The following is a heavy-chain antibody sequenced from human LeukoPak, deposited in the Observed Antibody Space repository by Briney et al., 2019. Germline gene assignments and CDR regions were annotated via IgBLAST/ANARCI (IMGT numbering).Heavy chain of an antibody. V-gene: IGHV3-74*01. Sequence: SGGSLRLSCAASGFTFSSYWMHWVRQAPGKGLVWVSRINSDGSSTSYADSVEGRFTISRDNAKNTLYLQMNSLRAEDTAVYYCARDPHDYGDYAEIDYWGQGTLVTVSS. CDR2: INSDGSST. D-gene: IGHD4-17*01. J-gene: IGHJ4*02. CDR3: ARDPHDYGDYAEIDY. CDR1: GFTFSSYW.